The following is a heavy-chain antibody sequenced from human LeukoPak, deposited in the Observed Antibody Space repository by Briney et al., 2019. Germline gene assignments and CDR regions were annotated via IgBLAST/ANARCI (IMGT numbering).Heavy chain of an antibody. Sequence: QPGGSLRLSCAASGFTFSSHRMHWVRQAPGKGLVWVSCVSTDGSTTNYADSVKGRFTISIDNAKNTLYLQMNSLRVEDTAVYYCARDTNGLAYWGLGTRVTVSS. CDR2: VSTDGSTT. V-gene: IGHV3-74*01. CDR1: GFTFSSHR. J-gene: IGHJ4*02. D-gene: IGHD2-8*01. CDR3: ARDTNGLAY.